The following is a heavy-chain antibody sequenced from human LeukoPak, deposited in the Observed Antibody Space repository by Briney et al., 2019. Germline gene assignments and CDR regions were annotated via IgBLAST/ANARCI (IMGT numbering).Heavy chain of an antibody. Sequence: GASVKVSCKASGGTFSSYAISWVRQAPGQGLEWMGRIIPILGIANYAQKFQGRVTITADKSTSTAYMELSSLRSEDTAVYYCARGTAAGKGFFDYWGQGTLVTVSS. V-gene: IGHV1-69*04. CDR2: IIPILGIA. J-gene: IGHJ4*02. CDR1: GGTFSSYA. CDR3: ARGTAAGKGFFDY. D-gene: IGHD6-13*01.